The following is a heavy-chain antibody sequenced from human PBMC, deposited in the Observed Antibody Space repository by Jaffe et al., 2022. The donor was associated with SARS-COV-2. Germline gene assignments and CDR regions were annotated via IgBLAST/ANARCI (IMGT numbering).Heavy chain of an antibody. Sequence: EVQLVQSGAEVKKPGESLKISCKGSGYSFTSYWIGWVRQMPGKGLEWMGIIYPADSDSRYSPSFQGQVTISADKSINTAYLQWNSLKASDTAMYYCVRHRLVVVPPNYHYMDVWGKGTAVTVS. V-gene: IGHV5-51*01. CDR2: IYPADSDS. J-gene: IGHJ6*03. CDR1: GYSFTSYW. CDR3: VRHRLVVVPPNYHYMDV. D-gene: IGHD2-21*01.